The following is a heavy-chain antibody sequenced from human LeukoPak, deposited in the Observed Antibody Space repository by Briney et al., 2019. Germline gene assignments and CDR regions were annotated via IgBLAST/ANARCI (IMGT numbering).Heavy chain of an antibody. CDR3: ARQINKLGTTPSGY. CDR1: AYSFTGYY. Sequence: GASVKVSCTASAYSFTGYYIHWVRQAPGQGLEWMGWINPNSGGTNYAQKFQGRVTMTRDTSISTAYMELSRLTSDDTAVYYCARQINKLGTTPSGYWGQGTLVTVSS. CDR2: INPNSGGT. J-gene: IGHJ4*02. D-gene: IGHD1-26*01. V-gene: IGHV1-2*02.